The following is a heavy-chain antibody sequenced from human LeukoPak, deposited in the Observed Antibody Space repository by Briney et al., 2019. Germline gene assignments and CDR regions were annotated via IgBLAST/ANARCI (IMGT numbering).Heavy chain of an antibody. CDR2: IRYDGNDK. V-gene: IGHV3-30*02. Sequence: GGSLRLSCTVSGFTFSYYGMHWVRQAPGKGLEWVAFIRYDGNDKFYAESVKGRFTISRDNSKNTLYLQMNSLRAEDTAVYYCAKRGSSGWSEPFDYWGQGTLVTVSS. D-gene: IGHD6-19*01. J-gene: IGHJ4*02. CDR3: AKRGSSGWSEPFDY. CDR1: GFTFSYYG.